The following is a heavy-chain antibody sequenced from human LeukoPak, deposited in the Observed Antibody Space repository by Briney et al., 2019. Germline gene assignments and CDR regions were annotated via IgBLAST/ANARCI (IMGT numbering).Heavy chain of an antibody. J-gene: IGHJ3*02. D-gene: IGHD2-2*01. Sequence: PSETLSLTCAVYGGSFSGYYWSWIRQPPGKGLEWIGEINHSGSTNYNPSLKSRVTISVDTSKNQFSLKLSSVTAADTAVYYCARKSTSGDAFDIWGQGTMVTVSS. V-gene: IGHV4-34*01. CDR1: GGSFSGYY. CDR3: ARKSTSGDAFDI. CDR2: INHSGST.